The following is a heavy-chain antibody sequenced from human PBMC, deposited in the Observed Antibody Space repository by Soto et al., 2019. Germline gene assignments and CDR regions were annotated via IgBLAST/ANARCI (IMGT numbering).Heavy chain of an antibody. Sequence: ASVKVTCTASGYTFTSYYMHWVRQAHGQGLEWMGIINPSGGSTSYAQKFQGRVTMTRDTSTSTVYMELSSLRSEDTAVYYCARDPLERRSYYYFDYWGQGTLVTVSS. CDR3: ARDPLERRSYYYFDY. J-gene: IGHJ4*02. V-gene: IGHV1-46*01. CDR1: GYTFTSYY. D-gene: IGHD1-1*01. CDR2: INPSGGST.